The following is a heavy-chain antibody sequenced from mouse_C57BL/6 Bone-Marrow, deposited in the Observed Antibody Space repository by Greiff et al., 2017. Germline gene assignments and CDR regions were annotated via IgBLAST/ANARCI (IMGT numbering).Heavy chain of an antibody. CDR3: ARGFPVVAPFFDY. D-gene: IGHD1-1*01. Sequence: ESGPGLVKPSQSLSLTCSVTGYSITSGYYWNWIRQFPGNKLEWMGYISYDGSNNYNPSLKNRISITRDTSKNQFFLKLNSVTTEDTATYYCARGFPVVAPFFDYWGQGTTLTVSS. J-gene: IGHJ2*01. CDR1: GYSITSGYY. CDR2: ISYDGSN. V-gene: IGHV3-6*01.